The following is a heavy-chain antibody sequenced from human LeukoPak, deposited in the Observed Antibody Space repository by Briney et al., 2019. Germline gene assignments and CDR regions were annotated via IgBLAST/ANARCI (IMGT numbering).Heavy chain of an antibody. D-gene: IGHD2-15*01. CDR2: INPSGGST. CDR3: AREYCSGGSCYSGVDY. J-gene: IGHJ4*02. V-gene: IGHV1-46*01. Sequence: ASVKVSCKASGYTFPSYYMHWVRQAPGQGLEWMGIINPSGGSTSYAQKFQGRVTMTRDTSTSTVYMELSSLRSEDTAVYYCAREYCSGGSCYSGVDYWGQGTLVTVSS. CDR1: GYTFPSYY.